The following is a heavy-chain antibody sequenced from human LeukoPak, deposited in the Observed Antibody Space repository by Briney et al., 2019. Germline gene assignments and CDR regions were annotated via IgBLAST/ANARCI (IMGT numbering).Heavy chain of an antibody. Sequence: SETLSLTCTVSAGSVSSGSYYWNWIRQPPGKGLEWIGYIYYSGSTNYNPSLKSRVTISVDTSKNQFSLKLSSVTAADTAVYYCARSVGGSGWYSFDYWGQGTLVTVSS. CDR1: AGSVSSGSYY. V-gene: IGHV4-61*01. D-gene: IGHD6-19*01. CDR2: IYYSGST. J-gene: IGHJ4*02. CDR3: ARSVGGSGWYSFDY.